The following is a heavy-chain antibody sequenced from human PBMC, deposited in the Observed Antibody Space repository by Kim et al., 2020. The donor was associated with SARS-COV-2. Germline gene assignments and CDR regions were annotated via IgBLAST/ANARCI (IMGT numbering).Heavy chain of an antibody. D-gene: IGHD3-16*01. J-gene: IGHJ3*01. CDR3: ARTYHGGTLDL. V-gene: IGHV3-11*04. Sequence: YADSVRGRFPVSRDNAKSSLSLQMDSLRDEDTALYFCARTYHGGTLDLWGQGTMVAVSS.